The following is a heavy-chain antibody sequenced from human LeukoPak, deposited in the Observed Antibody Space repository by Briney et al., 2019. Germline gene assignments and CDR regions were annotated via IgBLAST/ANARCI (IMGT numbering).Heavy chain of an antibody. CDR3: ARDDSSFAPFDY. J-gene: IGHJ4*02. CDR1: GFTFSNYG. CDR2: IWYDGSKK. V-gene: IGHV3-33*01. D-gene: IGHD4-11*01. Sequence: GGSLRLSCAASGFTFSNYGYHWVRQAPGKGLEWVSVIWYDGSKKYYAESVKGRFTISRDTFKNTLYLQMNSLKVDDTAVYYCARDDSSFAPFDYWGQGTLVTVSS.